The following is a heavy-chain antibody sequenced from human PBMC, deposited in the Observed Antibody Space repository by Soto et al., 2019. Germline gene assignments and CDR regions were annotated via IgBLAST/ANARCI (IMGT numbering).Heavy chain of an antibody. V-gene: IGHV4-39*01. CDR2: MFYSGLT. Sequence: SETLSLNGCVSVYSVSSRDYYWAWILQPPGKGLEWIGSMFYSGLTYYNPSLKSRVTLSVDTSKNQISVRLNSVTAADTAVYYCAPLSVSLSGPYGIHVWGQGTTVTVSS. D-gene: IGHD2-15*01. J-gene: IGHJ6*02. CDR3: APLSVSLSGPYGIHV. CDR1: VYSVSSRDYY.